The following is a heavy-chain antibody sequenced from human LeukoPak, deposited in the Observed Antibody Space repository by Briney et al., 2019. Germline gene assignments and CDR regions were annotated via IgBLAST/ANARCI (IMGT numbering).Heavy chain of an antibody. CDR3: ARVQWLRSLHYYYGMDV. V-gene: IGHV4-34*01. D-gene: IGHD5-12*01. J-gene: IGHJ6*02. Sequence: PSETLSLTCAVYGGSFSGYYWSWIRQPPGKGLEWIGEINHSGSTNYNPSLKSRVTISVDTSKNQFSLKLSSVTAADTAVYYCARVQWLRSLHYYYGMDVWGQGTTVTVSS. CDR1: GGSFSGYY. CDR2: INHSGST.